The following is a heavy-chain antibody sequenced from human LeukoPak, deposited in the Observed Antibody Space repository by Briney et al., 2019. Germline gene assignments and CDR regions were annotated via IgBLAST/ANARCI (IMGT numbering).Heavy chain of an antibody. V-gene: IGHV1-46*01. J-gene: IGHJ4*02. CDR2: INPSGGST. CDR3: ARDPYSNYYFDY. Sequence: ASVTVSCKASGYTFISYYMHSVRQAPGQGLEWMGIINPSGGSTRYAQKFQGRVTMTRDTSTSTVYMELSSLRSEDTAVYYCARDPYSNYYFDYWGPGTPVTVSS. D-gene: IGHD4-11*01. CDR1: GYTFISYY.